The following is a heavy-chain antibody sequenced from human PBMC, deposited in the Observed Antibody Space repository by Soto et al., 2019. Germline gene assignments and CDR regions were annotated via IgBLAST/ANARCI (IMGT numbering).Heavy chain of an antibody. CDR2: INSNTGAT. CDR1: AYTFTDYY. Sequence: ASVKVSCKASAYTFTDYYIHWLRQAPGQGLEWMGWINSNTGATKIVHNFQGRVTMTRDTSVNTVYMQLSRLKSGDTAVYYCAREFAMKTLVNSGSTHQFDYWGQGTLVTVSS. J-gene: IGHJ4*02. CDR3: AREFAMKTLVNSGSTHQFDY. D-gene: IGHD1-26*01. V-gene: IGHV1-2*02.